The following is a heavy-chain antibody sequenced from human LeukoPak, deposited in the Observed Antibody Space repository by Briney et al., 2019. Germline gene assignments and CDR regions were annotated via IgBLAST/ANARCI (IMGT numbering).Heavy chain of an antibody. D-gene: IGHD3-10*01. Sequence: GGSLRLSCAASGFTFSNCAMSWVRQAPGKGLEWVSAISGRGGSTYYADSVKGRFTISRDNSKNTLSLQMNSLRAEDTAVYYCAKDLSLWFGELFSNFAVGYFDLWGRGTLVTVSS. CDR1: GFTFSNCA. CDR2: ISGRGGST. J-gene: IGHJ2*01. CDR3: AKDLSLWFGELFSNFAVGYFDL. V-gene: IGHV3-23*01.